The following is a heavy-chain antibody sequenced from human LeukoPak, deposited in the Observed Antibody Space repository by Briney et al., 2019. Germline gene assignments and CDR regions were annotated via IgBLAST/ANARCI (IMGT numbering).Heavy chain of an antibody. J-gene: IGHJ4*02. Sequence: ASVKVSCKASGYTFSSYGISWVRQAPGQGLEWMGWISAYNGNTNYAQKLQGRVTMTTDTSTSTAYMELRSLRSDDTAVYYCARDSEYSSGWYVDYWGQGTLVTVSS. CDR1: GYTFSSYG. D-gene: IGHD6-19*01. CDR3: ARDSEYSSGWYVDY. CDR2: ISAYNGNT. V-gene: IGHV1-18*01.